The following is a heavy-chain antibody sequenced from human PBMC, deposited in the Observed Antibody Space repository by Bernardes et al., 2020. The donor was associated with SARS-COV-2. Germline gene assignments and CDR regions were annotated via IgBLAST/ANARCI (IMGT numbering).Heavy chain of an antibody. D-gene: IGHD5-18*01. Sequence: ASVKVSCKASGYTFTSYCISWVRQAPGQGLEWMGWISADSGNTDYAQKFQGRVTMTTDTSTSTAYMELRSLRSDDTDVYYCATVVGYGYGGGWFDPWGQGTLVTVSA. CDR1: GYTFTSYC. CDR2: ISADSGNT. CDR3: ATVVGYGYGGGWFDP. J-gene: IGHJ5*02. V-gene: IGHV1-18*01.